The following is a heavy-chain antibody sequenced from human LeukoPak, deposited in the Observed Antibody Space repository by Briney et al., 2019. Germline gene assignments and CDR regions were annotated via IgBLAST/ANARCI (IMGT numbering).Heavy chain of an antibody. Sequence: ASVKVSCKASGYTFTGYYIHWVRQAPGQGHEWVGWINPKTGGTNYAQKFLDRVTMTTDMSISTAYMELIRLRSRDTAVYFCARGSSKYIFGYYMDVWGKGTTIIVSS. J-gene: IGHJ6*03. CDR1: GYTFTGYY. CDR3: ARGSSKYIFGYYMDV. D-gene: IGHD4-11*01. V-gene: IGHV1-2*02. CDR2: INPKTGGT.